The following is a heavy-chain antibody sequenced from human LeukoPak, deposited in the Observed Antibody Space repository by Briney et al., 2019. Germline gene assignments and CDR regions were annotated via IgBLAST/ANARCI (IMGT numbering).Heavy chain of an antibody. J-gene: IGHJ4*02. CDR3: ARTYSSGWYSYYFDY. Sequence: QPGGSLRLSCAASGFTFSSYSMNWVRQAPEKGLEWVSYISSSSSTIYYADSVKGRFTISRDNAKNSLYLQMNSLRDEDTAVYYCARTYSSGWYSYYFDYWGQGTLVTVSS. V-gene: IGHV3-48*02. CDR1: GFTFSSYS. D-gene: IGHD6-19*01. CDR2: ISSSSSTI.